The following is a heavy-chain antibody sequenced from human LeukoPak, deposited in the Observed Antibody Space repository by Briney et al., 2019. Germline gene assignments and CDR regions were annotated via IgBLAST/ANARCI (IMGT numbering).Heavy chain of an antibody. CDR3: AREPTVVKRGLFDY. Sequence: PSETLSLTCTVSGGSISSSSYYWSWIRQPPGKGLEWIGEINHSGSTNYNPSLKSRVTISVDTSKNQFSLKLSSVTAADTAVYYCAREPTVVKRGLFDYWGQGTLVTVSS. D-gene: IGHD4-23*01. CDR1: GGSISSSSYY. V-gene: IGHV4-39*07. J-gene: IGHJ4*02. CDR2: INHSGST.